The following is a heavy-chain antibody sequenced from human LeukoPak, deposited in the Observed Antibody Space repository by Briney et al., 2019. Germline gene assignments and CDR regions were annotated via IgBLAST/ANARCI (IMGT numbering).Heavy chain of an antibody. J-gene: IGHJ4*02. CDR2: VWYDGNNE. V-gene: IGHV3-33*01. Sequence: GGSLRLSCAASGFTFSSYGMHWVRQAPGKGLEWVAAVWYDGNNEYYADSVKGRFTISRDNSKNTLYLQMDTLRAEDTAVYYCARGRKDSGSYFVYWGQGILVTVTS. CDR1: GFTFSSYG. D-gene: IGHD1-26*01. CDR3: ARGRKDSGSYFVY.